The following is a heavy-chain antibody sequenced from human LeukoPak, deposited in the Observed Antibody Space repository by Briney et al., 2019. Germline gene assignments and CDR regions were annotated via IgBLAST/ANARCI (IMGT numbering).Heavy chain of an antibody. CDR2: TYYSRNT. CDR1: GGSISSSNKF. V-gene: IGHV4-39*01. CDR3: ARHEEEDGYNAKTFDY. D-gene: IGHD5-24*01. Sequence: SETLSLTCTVSGGSISSSNKFWGWVRQPPGRGLEWIASTYYSRNTYYNPSLKSRVTISVDTSKNQFSLKLSSVTAADTAVYYCARHEEEDGYNAKTFDYWGQGSLVTVSS. J-gene: IGHJ4*02.